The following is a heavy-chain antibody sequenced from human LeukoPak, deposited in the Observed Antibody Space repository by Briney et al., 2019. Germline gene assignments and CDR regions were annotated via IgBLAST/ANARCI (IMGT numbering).Heavy chain of an antibody. J-gene: IGHJ4*02. CDR1: GGSISTYY. D-gene: IGHD6-13*01. CDR2: IHYSGSS. V-gene: IGHV4-59*01. Sequence: KPSETLALTCAVSGGSISTYYWSWIRQPPGKGLEWIGYIHYSGSSNYNPSLKSRVTISLDTSKNQFSLKLSSVTAADTAVYYCARGAAATYWGQGTLVTVSS. CDR3: ARGAAATY.